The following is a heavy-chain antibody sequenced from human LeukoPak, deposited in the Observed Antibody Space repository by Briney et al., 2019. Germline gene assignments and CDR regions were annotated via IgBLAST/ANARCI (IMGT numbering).Heavy chain of an antibody. CDR1: GGSISSYY. J-gene: IGHJ2*01. Sequence: PSETLSLTCTVSGGSISSYYWSWIRQPAGKGLEWIGRIYTSGSTNYNPSLKSRVTISVDTSNNQFSLKLSSVTAADTAVYYCARGCRDGYSNYWYFDLWGRGTLVTVSS. V-gene: IGHV4-4*07. D-gene: IGHD5-24*01. CDR3: ARGCRDGYSNYWYFDL. CDR2: IYTSGST.